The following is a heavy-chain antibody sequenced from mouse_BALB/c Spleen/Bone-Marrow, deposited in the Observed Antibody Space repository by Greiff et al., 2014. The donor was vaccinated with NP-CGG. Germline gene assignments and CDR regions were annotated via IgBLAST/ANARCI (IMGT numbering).Heavy chain of an antibody. CDR1: GFTSTDYY. D-gene: IGHD2-4*01. CDR2: IRNKANGYTT. V-gene: IGHV7-3*02. CDR3: ARDRGLTYFDY. Sequence: EVKLVESGGGLVQPGDSLRLSCATSGFTSTDYYMNWVRQPPGKALEWLGFIRNKANGYTTEYSASVKGRFTISRDNSQSILYLQMNTLRAEDSATYYCARDRGLTYFDYWGQGTTLTVSS. J-gene: IGHJ2*01.